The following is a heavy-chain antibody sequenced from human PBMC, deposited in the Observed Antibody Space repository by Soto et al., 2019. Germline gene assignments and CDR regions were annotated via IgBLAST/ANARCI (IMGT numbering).Heavy chain of an antibody. CDR1: GFTFGSYS. CDR3: AREETAWPLAYGLDV. D-gene: IGHD2-21*02. V-gene: IGHV3-21*01. Sequence: PGGSLRLSCAASGFTFGSYSMHWVRQAPGKGLEWVSSISSGGDTYYADSLKGRLTISRDYAKNSLSLQMNSLRAEDTAVYYCAREETAWPLAYGLDVWGQGTTVTVSS. CDR2: ISSGGDT. J-gene: IGHJ6*02.